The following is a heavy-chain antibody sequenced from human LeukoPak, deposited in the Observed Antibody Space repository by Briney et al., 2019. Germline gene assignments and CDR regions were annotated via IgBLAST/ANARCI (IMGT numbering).Heavy chain of an antibody. V-gene: IGHV4-61*02. CDR2: IYTSGST. J-gene: IGHJ5*02. CDR1: GGSISSGSYY. D-gene: IGHD2-8*01. Sequence: SETLSLTCTVSGGSISSGSYYWSWIRQPAGKGLEWIGRIYTSGSTNYNPSLKSRVTISVDTSKNQFSLKLSSVTAADTAVYYCARGDYCTNGVCFGFDPWGQGTLVTVSS. CDR3: ARGDYCTNGVCFGFDP.